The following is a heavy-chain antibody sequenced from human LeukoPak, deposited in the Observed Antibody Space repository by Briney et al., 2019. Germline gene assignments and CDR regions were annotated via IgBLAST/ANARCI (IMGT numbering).Heavy chain of an antibody. D-gene: IGHD3-3*01. CDR2: INPSGGST. V-gene: IGHV1-46*01. J-gene: IGHJ4*02. Sequence: ASVKVSCKASGYTFTSYYMHWVRQAPGQGLEWMGIINPSGGSTSYAQKFQGRVTMTTDTSTSTAYMELRSLRSDDTAVYYCARGEGTYYDFWSGYDYWGQGTLVTVSS. CDR1: GYTFTSYY. CDR3: ARGEGTYYDFWSGYDY.